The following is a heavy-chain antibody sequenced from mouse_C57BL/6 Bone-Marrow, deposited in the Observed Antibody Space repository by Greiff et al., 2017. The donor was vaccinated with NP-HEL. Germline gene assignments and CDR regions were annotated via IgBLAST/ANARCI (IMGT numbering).Heavy chain of an antibody. D-gene: IGHD2-4*01. CDR3: ARRGYDYDQAY. Sequence: QVQLQQSGAELVRPGTSVKMSCKASGYTFTNYWIGWAKQRPGHGLEWIGDIYPGGGCTNYNEKFKGKATLTADKSSSTAYMQFSRMTSEDSAIYYCARRGYDYDQAYWGQGTLVTVSA. CDR1: GYTFTNYW. V-gene: IGHV1-63*01. CDR2: IYPGGGCT. J-gene: IGHJ3*01.